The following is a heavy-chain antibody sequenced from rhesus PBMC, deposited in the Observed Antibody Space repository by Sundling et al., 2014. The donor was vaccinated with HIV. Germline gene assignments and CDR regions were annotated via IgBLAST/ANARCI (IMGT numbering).Heavy chain of an antibody. Sequence: QVQLQESGPGLVKPSETLSLTCAVSGGSFSGYYWGWLRQPPGRDWSGLGSISGSSGSTDYNPSLKSRVTISTDTSKNQFSLKLSSVTAADTAVYYCARAKGWNYPFDSWGQGVLVTVSS. D-gene: IGHD1-1*01. CDR2: ISGSSGST. CDR3: ARAKGWNYPFDS. J-gene: IGHJ4*01. V-gene: IGHV4-165*01. CDR1: GGSFSGYY.